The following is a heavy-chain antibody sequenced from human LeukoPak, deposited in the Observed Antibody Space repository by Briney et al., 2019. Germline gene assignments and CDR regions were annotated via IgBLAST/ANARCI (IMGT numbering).Heavy chain of an antibody. CDR2: INHSGST. V-gene: IGHV4-34*01. J-gene: IGHJ4*02. CDR1: GGSISSYY. D-gene: IGHD3/OR15-3a*01. CDR3: ARGRVGLPGY. Sequence: PSETLSLTCTVSGGSISSYYWTWIRQPPGKGLEWIGEINHSGSTNYNPSLKSRVTISVDTSKNQFSLKLSSVTAADTAVYYCARGRVGLPGYWGQGTLVTVSS.